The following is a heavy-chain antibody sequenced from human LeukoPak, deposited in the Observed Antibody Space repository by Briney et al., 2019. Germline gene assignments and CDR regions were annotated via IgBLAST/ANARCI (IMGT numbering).Heavy chain of an antibody. Sequence: PGGSLTHSCAASGFPFNNYWIHWVRQAPGKGLMWVSSINTDGRTTRYAASVQGRFTISRDNAKNTLSLQMNSLRDDDTAVYYCARAGASGWYAAGWFDPWGQGTLVTVSS. CDR2: INTDGRTT. CDR1: GFPFNNYW. CDR3: ARAGASGWYAAGWFDP. D-gene: IGHD6-19*01. V-gene: IGHV3-74*01. J-gene: IGHJ5*02.